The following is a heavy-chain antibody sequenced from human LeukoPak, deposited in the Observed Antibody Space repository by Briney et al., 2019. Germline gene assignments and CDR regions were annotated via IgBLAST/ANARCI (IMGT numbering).Heavy chain of an antibody. Sequence: ASVKVSCKASGYTFTSYGISWVRQAPGQGLEWMGWISAYNGNTNYAQKLQGRVTMTTDTSTSTAYMELRSLRSDDTAVYYCARETGYDFWSGYYPNGGCYYYMDVWGKGTTVTVSS. CDR2: ISAYNGNT. V-gene: IGHV1-18*01. CDR3: ARETGYDFWSGYYPNGGCYYYMDV. D-gene: IGHD3-3*01. J-gene: IGHJ6*03. CDR1: GYTFTSYG.